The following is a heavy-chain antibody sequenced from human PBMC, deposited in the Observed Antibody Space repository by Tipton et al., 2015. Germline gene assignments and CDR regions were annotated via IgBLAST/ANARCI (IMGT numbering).Heavy chain of an antibody. J-gene: IGHJ4*02. CDR1: AYSISSDYY. Sequence: PGLVKPSEILSLTCAVSAYSISSDYYWGWIRQPPGKGLEWIGSISHSGNTYYNPSLKSRVTMSRDTSKNQFSLKLTSVTAADTAVYYCACQDYDSLTRDYQTVDYWGQGTLVTVSS. CDR2: ISHSGNT. CDR3: ACQDYDSLTRDYQTVDY. V-gene: IGHV4-38-2*01. D-gene: IGHD3-9*01.